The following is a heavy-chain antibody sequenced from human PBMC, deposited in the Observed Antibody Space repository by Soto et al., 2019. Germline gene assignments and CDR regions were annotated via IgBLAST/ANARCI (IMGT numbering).Heavy chain of an antibody. D-gene: IGHD5-18*01. J-gene: IGHJ4*02. V-gene: IGHV4-34*01. Sequence: SETLSLTCAVYGGSFSGYYWSWIRQPPGKGLEWIGEINHSGSTNYNPSLKSRVTISVDTSKNQFSLKLSSVTAADTAVYYCARGIAQRGYSYGYWGQGTLVTVYS. CDR2: INHSGST. CDR1: GGSFSGYY. CDR3: ARGIAQRGYSYGY.